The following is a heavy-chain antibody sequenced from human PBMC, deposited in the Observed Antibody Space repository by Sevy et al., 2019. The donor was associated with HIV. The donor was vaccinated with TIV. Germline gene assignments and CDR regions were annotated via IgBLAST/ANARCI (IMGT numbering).Heavy chain of an antibody. CDR2: INPTSSST. V-gene: IGHV1-46*02. CDR1: GYNFNNYY. CDR3: ARGDGTGRCFDS. Sequence: ASVKVSCKASGYNFNNYYIHWVRQAPGQGLQWMGVINPTSSSTYYPPKFQGRVTMTRDTSTSTVSLDLSCLRSEDTAVYYCARGDGTGRCFDSWGQGTLVTVSS. D-gene: IGHD1-26*01. J-gene: IGHJ4*02.